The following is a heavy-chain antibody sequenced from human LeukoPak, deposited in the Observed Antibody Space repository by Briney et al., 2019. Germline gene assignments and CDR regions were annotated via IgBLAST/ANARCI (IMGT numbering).Heavy chain of an antibody. Sequence: PSQTLSLTCAVYGGSFSGYYWGWIRQPPGKGLERIGIIYYIGSTYYNPSLKSRVTISVDTSKNQFSLKLSSVTAADTAVYYCARHIGGRYYYYYMDVWGKGTTVTISS. D-gene: IGHD3-16*02. V-gene: IGHV4-39*01. CDR3: ARHIGGRYYYYYMDV. J-gene: IGHJ6*03. CDR2: IYYIGST. CDR1: GGSFSGYY.